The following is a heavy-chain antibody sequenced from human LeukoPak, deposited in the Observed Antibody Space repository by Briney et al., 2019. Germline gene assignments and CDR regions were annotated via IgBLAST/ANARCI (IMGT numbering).Heavy chain of an antibody. V-gene: IGHV3-7*01. D-gene: IGHD2-15*01. J-gene: IGHJ5*02. CDR3: GRFGYVSAVDT. Sequence: GGSLRLSCGASGFAFSSYWMTWLRQAPGKGLEFVANIEPAGSATYYADSVKGRFTISRDNTKNLLYLQMNSLTAEDSAVYHCGRFGYVSAVDTWGPGTLVTVSS. CDR1: GFAFSSYW. CDR2: IEPAGSAT.